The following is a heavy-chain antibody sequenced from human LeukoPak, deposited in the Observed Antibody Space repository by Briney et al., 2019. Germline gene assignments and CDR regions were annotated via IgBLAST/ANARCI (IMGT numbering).Heavy chain of an antibody. D-gene: IGHD2-15*01. CDR2: IYYSGST. CDR3: ARDRRTDIDYYYYMDV. Sequence: SETLSLICTVSGGSISSHYWSWIRQPPGKGLEWIGYIYYSGSTNYNPSLKSRVTISVDTSKNQFSLKLSSVTAADTAVYYCARDRRTDIDYYYYMDVWGKGTTVTVSS. V-gene: IGHV4-59*11. J-gene: IGHJ6*03. CDR1: GGSISSHY.